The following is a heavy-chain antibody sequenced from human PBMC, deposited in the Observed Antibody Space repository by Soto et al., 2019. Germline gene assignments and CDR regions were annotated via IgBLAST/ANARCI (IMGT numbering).Heavy chain of an antibody. CDR2: IDPSDSYT. CDR1: GYSFTSYW. CDR3: ARRARRSGAVAGTSDY. D-gene: IGHD6-19*01. Sequence: EVQLVQSGAEVKKPGESLRISCKGSGYSFTSYWISWVRQMPGKGLEWMGRIDPSDSYTNYSPSFQGHVTISADKSISTASLQWSSLKASDTAMYYCARRARRSGAVAGTSDYWGQGTLVTVSS. J-gene: IGHJ4*02. V-gene: IGHV5-10-1*03.